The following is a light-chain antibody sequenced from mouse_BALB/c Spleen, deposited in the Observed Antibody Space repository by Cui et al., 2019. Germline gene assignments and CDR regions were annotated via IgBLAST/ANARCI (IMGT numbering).Light chain of an antibody. J-gene: IGKJ2*01. CDR3: QQGQSYPYT. CDR2: KAS. V-gene: IGKV11-125*01. Sequence: QMNQSPSSLSASLRDTITITRHASQNINVWLSWYQQKPGNIPKLLIYKASNLHTGVPSRFSGSGSGTGFTLTISSLQPEDIATYYCQQGQSYPYTFGGGTKLEIK. CDR1: QNINVW.